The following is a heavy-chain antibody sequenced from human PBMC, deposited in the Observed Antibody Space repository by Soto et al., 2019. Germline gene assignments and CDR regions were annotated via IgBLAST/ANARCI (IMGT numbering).Heavy chain of an antibody. D-gene: IGHD3-9*01. CDR3: ARFDYDILTGYRAYYFDY. Sequence: SETLSLTCAVYGGSFSGYYWSWIRQPPGKGLEWIGEINHSGSTNYNPSLKSRVTISVDTSKNQFSLKLSSVTAADTAVYYCARFDYDILTGYRAYYFDYWGQGTLVTVSS. J-gene: IGHJ4*02. CDR2: INHSGST. CDR1: GGSFSGYY. V-gene: IGHV4-34*01.